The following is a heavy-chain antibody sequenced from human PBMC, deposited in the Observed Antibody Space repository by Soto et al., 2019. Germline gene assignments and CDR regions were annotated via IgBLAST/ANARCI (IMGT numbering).Heavy chain of an antibody. D-gene: IGHD2-21*02. Sequence: GASVKVSCKASGGTFSSYAISWVRQAPGQGLEWMGGIIPIFGTANYAQKFQGRVTITADESMSTAYMELSSLRSEDTAVYYRARPLAYCGGDCPGWFDPWGQGTLVTVSS. CDR1: GGTFSSYA. J-gene: IGHJ5*02. V-gene: IGHV1-69*13. CDR2: IIPIFGTA. CDR3: ARPLAYCGGDCPGWFDP.